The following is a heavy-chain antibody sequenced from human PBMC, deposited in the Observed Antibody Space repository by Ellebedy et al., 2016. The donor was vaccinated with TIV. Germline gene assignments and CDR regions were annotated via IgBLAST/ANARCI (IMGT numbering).Heavy chain of an antibody. D-gene: IGHD4-17*01. CDR3: ATDGSYGDYRSPAHAFVM. J-gene: IGHJ3*02. Sequence: GESLKISCAASGFTFSHYWMSWVRQAPGKGPEWVSNINQDGSVKYYVDSVRGRFTISRDSAKASLYLEMNSLRAEDTAIYYCATDGSYGDYRSPAHAFVMWGQGTLVTVSP. CDR2: INQDGSVK. CDR1: GFTFSHYW. V-gene: IGHV3-7*03.